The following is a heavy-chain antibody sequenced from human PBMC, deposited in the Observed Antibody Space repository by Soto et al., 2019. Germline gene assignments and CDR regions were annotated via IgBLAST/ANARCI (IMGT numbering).Heavy chain of an antibody. D-gene: IGHD1-1*01. Sequence: ATGQGLEWMGWMNSNSGNTGYAQKFQGRVTMTRDTSMSTAYMELSSLRSDDTAVYYCARRTIAHWYFDLWGRGTLVTVSS. J-gene: IGHJ2*01. CDR2: MNSNSGNT. CDR3: ARRTIAHWYFDL. V-gene: IGHV1-8*01.